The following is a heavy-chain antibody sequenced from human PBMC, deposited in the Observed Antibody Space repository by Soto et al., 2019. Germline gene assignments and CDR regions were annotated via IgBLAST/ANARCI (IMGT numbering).Heavy chain of an antibody. CDR2: IWYDGSNK. CDR3: VKDGSSGWPYCDDMAV. D-gene: IGHD6-19*01. J-gene: IGHJ6*01. CDR1: VFTFSSYG. Sequence: HPGGSLRFSCAASVFTFSSYGMHLVRQAPGKGLEWVSVIWYDGSNKYYADSVKGRFTISRDNSRNTLYLQMSSLRAQDTALYYCVKDGSSGWPYCDDMAVWGQGTTVTLSS. V-gene: IGHV3-33*06.